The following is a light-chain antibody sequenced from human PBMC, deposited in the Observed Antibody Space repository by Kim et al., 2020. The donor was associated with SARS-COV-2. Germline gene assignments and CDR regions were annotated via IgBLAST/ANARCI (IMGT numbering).Light chain of an antibody. J-gene: IGKJ2*01. CDR1: HSVSSD. V-gene: IGKV3-15*01. CDR2: GAS. CDR3: QQYNNWPYT. Sequence: EIVMTQSPATLSVSPGEKATLSCRASHSVSSDLAWYQQRPGQAHRLLIYGASSRATGFPARFSAGGSGTEFSLTISSLQSEDFAVYYCQQYNNWPYTFGQGTKLEI.